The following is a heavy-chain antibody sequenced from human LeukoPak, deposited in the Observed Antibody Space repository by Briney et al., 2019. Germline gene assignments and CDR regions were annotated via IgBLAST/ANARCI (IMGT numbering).Heavy chain of an antibody. J-gene: IGHJ6*02. CDR2: ISGSGGST. CDR1: GFTFSSYA. CDR3: AAKKRPIRYFDWLYVGYYGMDV. D-gene: IGHD3-9*01. Sequence: GGSLRFSCAASGFTFSSYAMSWVRQAPGKGLEWVSAISGSGGSTYYADSVKGRFTISRDNSKNTLYLQMNSLRAEDTAVYYCAAKKRPIRYFDWLYVGYYGMDVWGQGTTVTVSS. V-gene: IGHV3-23*01.